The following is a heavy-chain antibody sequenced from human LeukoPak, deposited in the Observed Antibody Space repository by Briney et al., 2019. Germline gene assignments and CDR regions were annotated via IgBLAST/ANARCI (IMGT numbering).Heavy chain of an antibody. CDR1: GYIFTTYW. D-gene: IGHD3-10*01. CDR3: ARHYGSLFDY. V-gene: IGHV5-10-1*01. Sequence: GESLKISCQGSGYIFTTYWISWVRQLPGKGLEWMGRIDPSDSYTNYSPSFQGHVTISADKSISTAYLQWSSLKASDSAMYYCARHYGSLFDYWGQGTLVTVSS. CDR2: IDPSDSYT. J-gene: IGHJ4*02.